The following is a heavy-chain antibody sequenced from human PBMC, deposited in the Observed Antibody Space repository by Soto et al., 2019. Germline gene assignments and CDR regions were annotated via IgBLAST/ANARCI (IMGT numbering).Heavy chain of an antibody. CDR2: IYWDDRK. CDR3: AHAYGGRSLY. Sequence: QITLKESGPTLVKPTQTLTLTCTFSGFSLTTDRVGVGWISQPPGEALELIAVIYWDDRKTYRPSLESRLTITKDTSKNQVALTMTNMDSLATATYYCAHAYGGRSLYWGQGTLVTVSS. D-gene: IGHD1-26*01. V-gene: IGHV2-5*02. J-gene: IGHJ4*02. CDR1: GFSLTTDRVG.